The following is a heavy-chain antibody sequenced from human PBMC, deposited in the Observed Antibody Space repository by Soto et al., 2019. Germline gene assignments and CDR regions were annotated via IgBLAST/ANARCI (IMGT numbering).Heavy chain of an antibody. CDR2: ISAYNGDP. Sequence: GASLKVSCKTSGYTFTFSGINWVRQAPGQGLEWMGWISAYNGDPKYAQKFQDRVTMTTETSTSTAYLELRNLRSDDTAVYYCARGQEDGGTIDYWGQGTLVTVSS. CDR1: GYTFTFSG. V-gene: IGHV1-18*01. J-gene: IGHJ4*02. D-gene: IGHD2-2*01. CDR3: ARGQEDGGTIDY.